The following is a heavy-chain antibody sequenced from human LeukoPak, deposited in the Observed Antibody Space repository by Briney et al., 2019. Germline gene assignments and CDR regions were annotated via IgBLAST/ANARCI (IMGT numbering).Heavy chain of an antibody. CDR2: ISAYNGNT. J-gene: IGHJ4*02. Sequence: EASVKVSCKASGYTFTSYGISWVRQAPGQGLEWMGWISAYNGNTNYAQKLQGRVTMTTDTSTSTAYMELRSLRSDDTAVYYCARSGGMWMSGSYSFMDYWGQGTLVTVSS. V-gene: IGHV1-18*01. CDR1: GYTFTSYG. D-gene: IGHD1-26*01. CDR3: ARSGGMWMSGSYSFMDY.